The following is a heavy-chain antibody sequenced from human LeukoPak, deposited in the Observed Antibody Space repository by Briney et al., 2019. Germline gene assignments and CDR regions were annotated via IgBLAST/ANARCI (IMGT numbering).Heavy chain of an antibody. V-gene: IGHV4-30-2*01. J-gene: IGHJ4*02. Sequence: SETLSLTCAVSGGSISSGGYSWSWIRQPPGKGLEWIGYIYHSGSTYYNPSLKSRVTISVDRSKNQFSLKLSSVTAADTAVYYCARADMTTYYFDYWGQGTLVTVSS. CDR2: IYHSGST. CDR3: ARADMTTYYFDY. CDR1: GGSISSGGYS. D-gene: IGHD2/OR15-2a*01.